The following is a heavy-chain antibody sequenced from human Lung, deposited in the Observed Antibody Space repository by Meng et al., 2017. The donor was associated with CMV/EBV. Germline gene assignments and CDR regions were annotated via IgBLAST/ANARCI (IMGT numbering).Heavy chain of an antibody. CDR3: AGEIWMVPGAMGMDG. D-gene: IGHD2-2*01. CDR1: GYTFTGYY. J-gene: IGHJ6*02. V-gene: IGHV1-2*02. Sequence: ASXXVSXKTSGYTFTGYYPHWVRQAPGQGLEWMGWINPNSGGTNYALKFQGRVTMTSDTSISTGYMELSSMRSNDTAMYYCAGEIWMVPGAMGMDGLGQGXTVTVSS. CDR2: INPNSGGT.